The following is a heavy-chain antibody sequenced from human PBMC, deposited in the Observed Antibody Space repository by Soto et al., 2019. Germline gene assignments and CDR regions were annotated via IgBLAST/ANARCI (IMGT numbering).Heavy chain of an antibody. Sequence: QVQLVQSGAEVKKPGASVKVSCKASGYTFTSYGISWVRQAPGQGLEWMGWISAYNGNTNYAQKLQGRVTMTTDTSTSTAYMELRSLRSDDTAVYYCAMGTRVAFGGVIVISGGFDYWGQGTLVTVSS. D-gene: IGHD3-16*02. V-gene: IGHV1-18*04. CDR3: AMGTRVAFGGVIVISGGFDY. J-gene: IGHJ4*02. CDR1: GYTFTSYG. CDR2: ISAYNGNT.